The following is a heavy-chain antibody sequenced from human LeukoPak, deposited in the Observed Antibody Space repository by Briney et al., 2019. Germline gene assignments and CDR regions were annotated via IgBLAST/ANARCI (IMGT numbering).Heavy chain of an antibody. CDR3: AKMQGYFDL. V-gene: IGHV3-23*01. CDR2: ITGSGDNT. CDR1: GFTFTSQG. J-gene: IGHJ2*01. Sequence: GGSLRLSCAASGFTFTSQGMAWVRQAPAKGLEWVSAITGSGDNTYYADSVKGRFTISRNNSKNTLYLQMNSLSAEDTAVYYCAKMQGYFDLWGRGTLVTLP.